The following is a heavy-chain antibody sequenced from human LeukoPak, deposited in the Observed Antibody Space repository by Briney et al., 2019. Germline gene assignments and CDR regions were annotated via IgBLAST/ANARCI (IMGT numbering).Heavy chain of an antibody. V-gene: IGHV3-7*01. CDR3: AREVVVTANRFDP. J-gene: IGHJ5*02. CDR2: IKQDGSEK. Sequence: GGSLRLSCAASGFTFSSYWMSWVRLAPGKGLEWVANIKQDGSEKYYVDSVKGRFTISRDNAKNSLYLQMNSLKAEDAAVYYCAREVVVTANRFDPWGQGTLVTVSS. CDR1: GFTFSSYW. D-gene: IGHD2-21*02.